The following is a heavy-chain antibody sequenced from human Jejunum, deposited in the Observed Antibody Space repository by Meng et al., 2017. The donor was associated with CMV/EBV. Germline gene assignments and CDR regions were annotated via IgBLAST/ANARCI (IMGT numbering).Heavy chain of an antibody. V-gene: IGHV3-30*02. CDR3: AKGRRGTVVPSAQYFDS. CDR2: IRRDGSDK. J-gene: IGHJ4*02. Sequence: FSAFAMPWVRPAPGQGLEWVAFIRRDGSDKYYEDSVKGRFTISRDNTKNTVYLEMNSLREEDTGVYYCAKGRRGTVVPSAQYFDSWGQGTLVTVSS. CDR1: FSAFA. D-gene: IGHD1-14*01.